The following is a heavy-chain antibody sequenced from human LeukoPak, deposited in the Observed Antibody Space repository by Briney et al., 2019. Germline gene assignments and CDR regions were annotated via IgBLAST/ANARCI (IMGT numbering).Heavy chain of an antibody. CDR2: ISAYNGNT. CDR3: ARDSPLSNGCFDY. V-gene: IGHV1-18*01. D-gene: IGHD2-8*01. J-gene: IGHJ4*02. Sequence: ASVKVSCKASGYTFTSYGISWVRQAPGQGLEWMGWISAYNGNTNYAQKLQGRVTMTTDTSTSTAHMQLRSLRSDDTAVYYCARDSPLSNGCFDYWGQGTLVTVSS. CDR1: GYTFTSYG.